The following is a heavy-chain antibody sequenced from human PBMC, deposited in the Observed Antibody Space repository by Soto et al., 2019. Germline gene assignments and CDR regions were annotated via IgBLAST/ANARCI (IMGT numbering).Heavy chain of an antibody. CDR3: ARRQWLRIFAF. D-gene: IGHD6-19*01. V-gene: IGHV4-39*01. Sequence: SILQPPGKGLEWIGSMDYSGSTYYNPSLNSRVTISVDTSKNPFSLKLSSLSASVSVVSDYARRQWLRIFAFWLQGSLVIVSS. J-gene: IGHJ4*02. CDR2: MDYSGST.